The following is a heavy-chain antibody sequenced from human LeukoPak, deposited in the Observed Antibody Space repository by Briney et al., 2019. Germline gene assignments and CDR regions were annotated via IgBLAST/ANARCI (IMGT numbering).Heavy chain of an antibody. Sequence: GGSLRLSCAASGFTFSSYGMHWVRQAPGKGLEWVAFIRYDGSNKYYADSVKGRFTISRDNSKNTLYLQMNSLRAEDTAVYYSAKDGSSKYSGYDKRPFDYWGQGTLVTVSS. CDR1: GFTFSSYG. V-gene: IGHV3-30*02. D-gene: IGHD5-12*01. J-gene: IGHJ4*02. CDR2: IRYDGSNK. CDR3: AKDGSSKYSGYDKRPFDY.